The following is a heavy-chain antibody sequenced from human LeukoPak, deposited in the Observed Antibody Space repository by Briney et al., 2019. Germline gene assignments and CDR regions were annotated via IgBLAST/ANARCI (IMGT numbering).Heavy chain of an antibody. D-gene: IGHD3-22*01. J-gene: IGHJ4*02. CDR1: GFTFSSYG. CDR3: AKSDYYDSSGYHY. CDR2: ISYDGSNK. Sequence: PGGSLRLSCAAFGFTFSSYGMHWARQAPGKGLEWVAVISYDGSNKYYADSVKGRFTISRDNSKNTLYLQMNSLRAEDTAVYYCAKSDYYDSSGYHYWGQGTLVTVSS. V-gene: IGHV3-30*18.